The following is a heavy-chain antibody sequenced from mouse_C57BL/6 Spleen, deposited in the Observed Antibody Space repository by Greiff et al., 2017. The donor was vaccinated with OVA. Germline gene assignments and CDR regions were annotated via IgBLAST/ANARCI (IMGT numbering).Heavy chain of an antibody. CDR2: IDPNSGGA. CDR1: GYTFTSYW. Sequence: QVQLKQPGAELVKPGASVKLSCKASGYTFTSYWMHWVKQRPGRGLEWIGRIDPNSGGAKYNEKFKSKATLTVDKPSSTAYMQLSSLTSKDSAVYYCASHYGPPMDYWGQGTSVTVSS. V-gene: IGHV1-72*01. D-gene: IGHD1-1*01. J-gene: IGHJ4*01. CDR3: ASHYGPPMDY.